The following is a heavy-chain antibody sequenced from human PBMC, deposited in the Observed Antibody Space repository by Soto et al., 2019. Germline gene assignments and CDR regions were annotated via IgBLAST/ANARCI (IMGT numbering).Heavy chain of an antibody. CDR3: AIAYCTNGVCYDYYYGMDV. CDR1: GGSISSSSYY. Sequence: SETLSLTCTVSGGSISSSSYYWGWIRQPPGKGLEWIGSIYYSGSTYYNPSLTSRVTISVDTSKNQFSLKLSSVTAADTAVYYCAIAYCTNGVCYDYYYGMDVWGQGTTVTVSS. V-gene: IGHV4-39*01. CDR2: IYYSGST. D-gene: IGHD2-8*01. J-gene: IGHJ6*02.